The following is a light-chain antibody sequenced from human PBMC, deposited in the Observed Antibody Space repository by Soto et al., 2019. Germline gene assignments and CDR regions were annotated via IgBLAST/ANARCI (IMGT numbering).Light chain of an antibody. Sequence: EIVMTQSPDTLSVSPGERATLSCRASQSVSTNLAWYQQKPVQAPSRLIYGASTRATGIQARFSGSGSGTEFTLTISSLQSEDFAVYHCQQYNNWPYTFGQGTKLEIK. CDR2: GAS. V-gene: IGKV3-15*01. CDR1: QSVSTN. J-gene: IGKJ2*01. CDR3: QQYNNWPYT.